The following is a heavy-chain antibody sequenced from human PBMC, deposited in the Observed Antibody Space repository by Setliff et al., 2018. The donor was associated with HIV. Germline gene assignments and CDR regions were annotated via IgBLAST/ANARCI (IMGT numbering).Heavy chain of an antibody. Sequence: SETLSLTCTVSGGSISSGSYYWSWIRQPAGKGLEWIGHIYTSGSTNYNPSLKSQVTIAIDKSKNQFSLKLSSVTDADTAGYYCARAAEPSTYYVFWSGTGAYYYDTDVWGTGITVTVSS. J-gene: IGHJ6*03. CDR3: ARAAEPSTYYVFWSGTGAYYYDTDV. CDR2: IYTSGST. V-gene: IGHV4-61*09. CDR1: GGSISSGSYY. D-gene: IGHD3-3*01.